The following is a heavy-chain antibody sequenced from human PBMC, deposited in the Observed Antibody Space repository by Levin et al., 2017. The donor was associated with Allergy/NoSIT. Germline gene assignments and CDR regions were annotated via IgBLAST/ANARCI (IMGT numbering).Heavy chain of an antibody. CDR3: ARPRGSGSFDAFDI. V-gene: IGHV5-51*01. J-gene: IGHJ3*02. Sequence: GGSLRLSCKGSGYSFTIYWIAWVRQMPGKGLEWMGIIYPGDSDTRYSPSFQGQVTISADKSISTAYLQWSSLKASDTAMYYCARPRGSGSFDAFDIWGQGTMVTVSS. CDR1: GYSFTIYW. CDR2: IYPGDSDT. D-gene: IGHD3-10*01.